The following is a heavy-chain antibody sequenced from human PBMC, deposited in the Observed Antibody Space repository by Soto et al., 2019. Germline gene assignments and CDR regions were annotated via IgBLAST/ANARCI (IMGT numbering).Heavy chain of an antibody. CDR1: GDSVSSSSVT. V-gene: IGHV6-1*01. Sequence: SQTLSLTCAISGDSVSSSSVTWNWIRQSPSRGLEWLGRTYYRSKWYNDYAESVKSRITINPDTSKNQFSLHLNSVTPEDTAVYYCATDSKYILVVTAMDYWGQGTLVTVSS. CDR3: ATDSKYILVVTAMDY. CDR2: TYYRSKWYN. D-gene: IGHD2-21*02. J-gene: IGHJ4*02.